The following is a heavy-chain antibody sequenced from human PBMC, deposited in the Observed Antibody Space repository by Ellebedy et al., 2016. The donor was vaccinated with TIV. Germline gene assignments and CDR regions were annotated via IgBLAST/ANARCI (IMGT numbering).Heavy chain of an antibody. V-gene: IGHV1-2*02. CDR1: RYTFTGYY. D-gene: IGHD1-1*01. Sequence: ASVKVSXKASRYTFTGYYMHWVRQAPGQGLEWMGWINPNSGGTNYAQKFQGRVTVTMDTSISTAYLELTSLTSDDTAVYYCARDWDATGDRSDFDLWGQGTLVTVSS. CDR2: INPNSGGT. CDR3: ARDWDATGDRSDFDL. J-gene: IGHJ4*02.